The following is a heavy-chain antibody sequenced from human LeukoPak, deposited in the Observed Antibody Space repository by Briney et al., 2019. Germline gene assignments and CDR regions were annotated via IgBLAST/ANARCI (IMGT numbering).Heavy chain of an antibody. CDR3: ARGDLLHDY. CDR2: ISSSSSTI. V-gene: IGHV3-48*01. CDR1: GFTFSSYS. Sequence: GGSLRLSCAASGFTFSSYSMNWVRQAPGKGLEWVSYISSSSSTIYYADSVKGRFTITGDNAKNSLYLQMNSLRAEDTAVYYCARGDLLHDYWGQGTLVTVSS. J-gene: IGHJ4*02.